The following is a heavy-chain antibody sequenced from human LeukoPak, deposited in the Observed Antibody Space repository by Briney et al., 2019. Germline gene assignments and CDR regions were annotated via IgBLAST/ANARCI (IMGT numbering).Heavy chain of an antibody. Sequence: ASVKVSCKASGYTFTYFMHWVRQAPGQGLEWMGWINPNNGDTKYAQEVQGRGTMTTDTSISTAYMELGTLKSDDTAVYYCARGGVAAHFDYWGQGTLVTVSS. V-gene: IGHV1-2*02. CDR3: ARGGVAAHFDY. CDR2: INPNNGDT. J-gene: IGHJ4*02. D-gene: IGHD2-15*01. CDR1: GYTFTYF.